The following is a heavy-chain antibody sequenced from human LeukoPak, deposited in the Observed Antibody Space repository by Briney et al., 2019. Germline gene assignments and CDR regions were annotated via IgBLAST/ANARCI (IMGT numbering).Heavy chain of an antibody. Sequence: GGSLRLSCAASGFTLSSNYMSWVRQAPGEGLEWGSVIYSGGSTYYADSVKGRFTISRDNSKNTLYLQMNSLRAEDTAVYYCARARYYYDSSGYYYFDYWGQGTLVTVSS. V-gene: IGHV3-53*01. CDR1: GFTLSSNY. CDR2: IYSGGST. J-gene: IGHJ4*02. CDR3: ARARYYYDSSGYYYFDY. D-gene: IGHD3-22*01.